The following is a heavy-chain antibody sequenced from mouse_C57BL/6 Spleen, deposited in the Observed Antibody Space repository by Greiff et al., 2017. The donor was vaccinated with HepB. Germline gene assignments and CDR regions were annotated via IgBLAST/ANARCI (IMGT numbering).Heavy chain of an antibody. CDR3: ALRCYSNYESYFDV. Sequence: QVQLQQSGAELMKPGASVKLSCKATGYTFTGYWIEGVKQRPGHGLEWIGEILPGSGSTNYNEKFKGKATFTADTSSNTAYMQLSSLTTEDSAIYYCALRCYSNYESYFDVWGTGTTVTVSS. CDR1: GYTFTGYW. CDR2: ILPGSGST. J-gene: IGHJ1*03. D-gene: IGHD2-5*01. V-gene: IGHV1-9*01.